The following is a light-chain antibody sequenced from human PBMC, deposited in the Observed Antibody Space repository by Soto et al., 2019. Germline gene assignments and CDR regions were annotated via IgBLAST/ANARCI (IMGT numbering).Light chain of an antibody. CDR3: QHYGTSQIT. Sequence: EIVLTQYPGTLSFSPGERATLSCRASQSVSGEFITWYQQKPGQPPRLLIHDASSRATGIPDRFSGSGSGTDFTLTISRLEPEDFAVYYCQHYGTSQITFGQGTRLEI. CDR1: QSVSGEF. V-gene: IGKV3-20*01. CDR2: DAS. J-gene: IGKJ5*01.